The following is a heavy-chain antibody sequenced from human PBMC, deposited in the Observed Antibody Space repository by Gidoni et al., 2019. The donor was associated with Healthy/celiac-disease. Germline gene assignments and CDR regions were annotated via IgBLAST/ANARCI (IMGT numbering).Heavy chain of an antibody. CDR3: ARSPMGATDYYYYYGMDV. D-gene: IGHD1-26*01. CDR2: IIPIFGTA. J-gene: IGHJ6*02. CDR1: GGTFRSYA. V-gene: IGHV1-69*01. Sequence: QVQLVQSGAEVKKPGSPVKVSCKASGGTFRSYASSWVRQAHGPGLEWMGGIIPIFGTANYAQKFQGRVTITADESTSTAYMELSSLRSEDTAVYYCARSPMGATDYYYYYGMDVWGQGTTVTVSS.